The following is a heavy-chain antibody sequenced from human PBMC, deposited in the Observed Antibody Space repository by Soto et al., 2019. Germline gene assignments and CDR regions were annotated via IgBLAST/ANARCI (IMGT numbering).Heavy chain of an antibody. CDR1: GFTFNYYW. V-gene: IGHV3-74*01. D-gene: IGHD2-15*01. Sequence: EVQLVESEGGLVQRGGSLRLSCAASGFTFNYYWMHWVRQAPGQGLVWVSHIQNDGSRTTYADSVKGRFTISRDNAKNTLYLQMNSLRAEDTAVYXXXXXDXGGFDLWGQGTTVTVSS. CDR3: XXXDXGGFDL. J-gene: IGHJ3*01. CDR2: IQNDGSRT.